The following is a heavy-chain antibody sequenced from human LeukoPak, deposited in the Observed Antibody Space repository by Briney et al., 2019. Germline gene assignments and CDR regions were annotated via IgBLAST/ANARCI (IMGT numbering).Heavy chain of an antibody. CDR3: AKSGGAWLFDY. CDR1: GFTFSSYW. J-gene: IGHJ4*02. CDR2: INGDGSST. V-gene: IGHV3-74*01. Sequence: PGGSLRLSCAASGFTFSSYWMHWVRQVPGKALVWVSRINGDGSSTHYADSVKGRFTISRDNAKNTLYLQMNSLRGEDTAVYYCAKSGGAWLFDYWGQGTLVTVSS. D-gene: IGHD5-12*01.